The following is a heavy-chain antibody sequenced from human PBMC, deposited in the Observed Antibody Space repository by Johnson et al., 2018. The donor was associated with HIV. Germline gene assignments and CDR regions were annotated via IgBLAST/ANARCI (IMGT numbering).Heavy chain of an antibody. CDR2: IRSKAYGGTT. D-gene: IGHD3-10*01. Sequence: EVQVVESGGGLVQPGRSLRLSCTASGFTFGDYAMSWVRQAPGKGLEWVGFIRSKAYGGTTEYAASVKGRFTISRDDSKSIAYLQMNSLKTEDTAVYYCTRVWFGELSAFDIWGQGTMVTVSS. J-gene: IGHJ3*02. CDR1: GFTFGDYA. CDR3: TRVWFGELSAFDI. V-gene: IGHV3-49*04.